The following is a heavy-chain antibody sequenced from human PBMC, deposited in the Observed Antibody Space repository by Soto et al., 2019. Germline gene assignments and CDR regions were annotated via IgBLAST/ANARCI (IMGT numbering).Heavy chain of an antibody. CDR1: GFTVSSNY. J-gene: IGHJ4*02. V-gene: IGHV3-7*01. CDR3: VTDLNWQGH. CDR2: IKYDGSEE. Sequence: SLRLSCATSGFTVSSNYMTWVRQAPGKGLECVANIKYDGSEEYYVDSVKGRFTISRDNAKNSLYLQMNSLRDEDSAVYYCVTDLNWQGHWGQGTLVTVSS.